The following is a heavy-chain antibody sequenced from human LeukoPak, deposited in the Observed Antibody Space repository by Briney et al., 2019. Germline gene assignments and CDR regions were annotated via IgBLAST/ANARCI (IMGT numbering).Heavy chain of an antibody. CDR3: TKDFGEWWGAFDI. V-gene: IGHV3-9*01. CDR2: ISRNSGLI. D-gene: IGHD2-15*01. CDR1: GFTFDDYA. J-gene: IGHJ3*02. Sequence: GGSLRLSCAASGFTFDDYAMHWVRQAPGKGLEWVSSISRNSGLIDYADSVKGRFTISRDNAKNSLYLQMNSLRAEDTALYYCTKDFGEWWGAFDIWGQGTMVTVFS.